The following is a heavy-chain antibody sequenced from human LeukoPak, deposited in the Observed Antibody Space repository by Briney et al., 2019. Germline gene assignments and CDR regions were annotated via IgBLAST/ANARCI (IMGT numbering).Heavy chain of an antibody. V-gene: IGHV1-69*13. J-gene: IGHJ4*02. D-gene: IGHD3-16*02. CDR1: GGTFSSYA. CDR3: ARVGLRLGELSLYFDY. CDR2: IIPIFGTA. Sequence: SVKVSCKASGGTFSSYAISWVRQAPGQGLEWMGGIIPIFGTANYAQKFQGRVTVTADESTSTAYMELSSLRSEDTAVYYCARVGLRLGELSLYFDYWGQGTLVTVSS.